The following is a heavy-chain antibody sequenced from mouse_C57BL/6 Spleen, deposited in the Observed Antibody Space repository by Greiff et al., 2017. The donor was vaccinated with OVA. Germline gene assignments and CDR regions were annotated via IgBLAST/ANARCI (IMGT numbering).Heavy chain of an antibody. V-gene: IGHV1-7*01. CDR3: AFNYYGSSEYFDV. CDR1: GYTFTSYW. Sequence: QVQLKESGAELAKPGASVKLSCKASGYTFTSYWMHWVKQRPGQGLEWIGYINPSSGYTKYNQKFKDKATLTADKSSSTAYMQLSSLTYEDSAVYYCAFNYYGSSEYFDVWGTGTTVTVSS. CDR2: INPSSGYT. J-gene: IGHJ1*03. D-gene: IGHD1-1*01.